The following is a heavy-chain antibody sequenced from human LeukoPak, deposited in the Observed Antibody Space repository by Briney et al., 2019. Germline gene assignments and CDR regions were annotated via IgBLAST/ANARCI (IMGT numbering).Heavy chain of an antibody. D-gene: IGHD4-17*01. V-gene: IGHV1-18*01. CDR3: ARDYWDYGDLSRYFDY. CDR2: ISAYNGNT. CDR1: GYTFTSYG. Sequence: GASVKVSCKASGYTFTSYGISWVRQAPGQGLEWMGWISAYNGNTNYAQKLQGRVTMTTDTSTSTAYMELRSLRSDDTAVYYCARDYWDYGDLSRYFDYWGQGTLVTVSS. J-gene: IGHJ4*02.